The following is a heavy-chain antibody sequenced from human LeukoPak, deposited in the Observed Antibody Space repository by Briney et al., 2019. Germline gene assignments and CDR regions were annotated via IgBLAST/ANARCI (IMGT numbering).Heavy chain of an antibody. V-gene: IGHV1-2*02. CDR3: AREGSFGVVTPPDY. Sequence: GASVKVSCKASGYTFTGYYMHWVRQAPGQGLEWMGWINPNSGGTNYAQKFQGRVTMTRDTSISTAYMELSRLRSGDTAVYYCAREGSFGVVTPPDYWGQGTLVTVSS. D-gene: IGHD3-3*01. CDR1: GYTFTGYY. J-gene: IGHJ4*02. CDR2: INPNSGGT.